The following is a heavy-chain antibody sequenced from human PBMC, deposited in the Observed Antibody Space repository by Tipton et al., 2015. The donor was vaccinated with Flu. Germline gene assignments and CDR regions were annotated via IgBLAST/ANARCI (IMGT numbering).Heavy chain of an antibody. V-gene: IGHV4-31*03. CDR2: FYHNGET. CDR3: ARDRGFSNWFDP. Sequence: TLSLTCSVSGGSIRSSGFYWSWIRQLPGKGLEWIAYFYHNGETHHNPSLKGRVTVSMDTSKNQFSLKLNSVTAADTAVYYCARDRGFSNWFDPWGQGTLVTVSS. D-gene: IGHD3-10*01. J-gene: IGHJ5*02. CDR1: GGSIRSSGFY.